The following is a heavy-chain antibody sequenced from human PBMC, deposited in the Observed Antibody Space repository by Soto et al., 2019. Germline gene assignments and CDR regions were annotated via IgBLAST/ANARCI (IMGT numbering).Heavy chain of an antibody. J-gene: IGHJ4*02. V-gene: IGHV4-59*01. CDR1: GGSISSYY. D-gene: IGHD3-16*02. CDR3: ARDSYRRYYFDY. Sequence: QVQLQESGPGLVKPSETLSLTCTVSGGSISSYYWSWIRQPPGKGLEWIGYIYYSGSTNYNPSLISRVTVSVDPSKNQFSLKLSSVTAAATPVYYCARDSYRRYYFDYWGQGTLVTVSS. CDR2: IYYSGST.